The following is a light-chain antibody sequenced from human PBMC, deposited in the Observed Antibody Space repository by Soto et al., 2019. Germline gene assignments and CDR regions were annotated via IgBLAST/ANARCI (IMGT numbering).Light chain of an antibody. V-gene: IGKV3-20*01. CDR2: AAS. CDR3: QQYTSPLT. Sequence: EIVLTQSPGTLSLSPGERATLSCRASQSVTNNYLAWYQQRPGQAPRLLIYAASSRATGIPDRFSGSGSGTDFTLTISRLEPEDSAVYYCQQYTSPLTFGGGTKVDIK. CDR1: QSVTNNY. J-gene: IGKJ4*01.